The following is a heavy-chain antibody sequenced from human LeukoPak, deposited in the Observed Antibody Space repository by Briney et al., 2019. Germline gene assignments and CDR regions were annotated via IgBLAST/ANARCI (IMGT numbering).Heavy chain of an antibody. D-gene: IGHD1-26*01. V-gene: IGHV3-23*01. CDR2: ICGSGATT. CDR3: AKDQSRVGASDPFDY. Sequence: PGGSLRLSCAASGFTFSSCAMTWVRQAPGKGLEWVSSICGSGATTYYADSVKGRFTISRDNSNNTVYLQMNSLRAEDTAVYYCAKDQSRVGASDPFDYWGQGMQVGVSS. CDR1: GFTFSSCA. J-gene: IGHJ4*02.